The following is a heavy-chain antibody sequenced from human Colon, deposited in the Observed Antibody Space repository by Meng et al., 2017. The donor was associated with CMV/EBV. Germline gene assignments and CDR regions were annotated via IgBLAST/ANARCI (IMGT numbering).Heavy chain of an antibody. CDR3: AKGSLEWLYYGMDV. V-gene: IGHV3-23*03. D-gene: IGHD3-3*01. J-gene: IGHJ6*02. CDR2: IYAGGRST. Sequence: GESLKISCAGSGFTFSNHAMSWVRQAPGKGLEWVSVIYAGGRSTYLADSVKGRFIISRDDSKNTLYLEMNSLRAEDTAVYYCAKGSLEWLYYGMDVWGQGTTVTVS. CDR1: GFTFSNHA.